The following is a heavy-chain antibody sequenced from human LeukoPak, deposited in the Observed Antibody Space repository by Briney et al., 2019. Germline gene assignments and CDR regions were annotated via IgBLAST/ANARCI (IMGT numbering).Heavy chain of an antibody. J-gene: IGHJ4*02. V-gene: IGHV3-21*01. CDR3: VRGSYGPLWFGDY. D-gene: IGHD3-10*01. CDR2: ISTGSSDI. Sequence: GGSLRLSCAASGFNVSSNYMSWVRQAPGKGLEWVSSISTGSSDIYYVDSVKGRFTISRDNAKNSLYLQMNSLRAEDTAVYYCVRGSYGPLWFGDYWGQGTQVTVSS. CDR1: GFNVSSNY.